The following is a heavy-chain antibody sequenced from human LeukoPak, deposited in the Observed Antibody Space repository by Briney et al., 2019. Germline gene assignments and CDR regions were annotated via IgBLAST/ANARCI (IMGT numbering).Heavy chain of an antibody. Sequence: GGSPRLSRADSGVTFRNSNMRWGSETPGKTMERGSPITSSGSYKFYADSVKGRFSISRDNAKNSLYLQMDSLRPEDTAVYYCARNPYIGNYGTYYYYYMDVWGKGTTVTISS. CDR2: ITSSGSYK. J-gene: IGHJ6*03. V-gene: IGHV3-21*01. CDR3: ARNPYIGNYGTYYYYYMDV. D-gene: IGHD1-26*01. CDR1: GVTFRNSN.